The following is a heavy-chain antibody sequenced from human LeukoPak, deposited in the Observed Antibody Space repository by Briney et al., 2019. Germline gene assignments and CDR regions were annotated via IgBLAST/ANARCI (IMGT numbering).Heavy chain of an antibody. V-gene: IGHV4-31*03. J-gene: IGHJ5*02. Sequence: SETLSLTCTVSGGSISSGGYSWSWIRQHPGKGLEWIGYIYYSGSTYYNPSLKSRVAISVDTSKNQFSLKLSSVTAADTAVYYCARAHLGYYYTWGQGTLVTVSS. D-gene: IGHD3-22*01. CDR3: ARAHLGYYYT. CDR2: IYYSGST. CDR1: GGSISSGGYS.